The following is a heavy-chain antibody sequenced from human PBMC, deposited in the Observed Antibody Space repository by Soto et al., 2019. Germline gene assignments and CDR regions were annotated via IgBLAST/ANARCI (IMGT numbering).Heavy chain of an antibody. CDR3: ARAQLLPDDAFDA. CDR2: IKPDGSAT. CDR1: GFTFGSYW. J-gene: IGHJ3*01. Sequence: ESGGGLVQPGGSLRLSCAVSGFTFGSYWMNWVRLIPGKGLEWVAYIKPDGSATYYVDSVKGRFTISRDNAKNSLYLQMSGLRAEDTAVYYCARAQLLPDDAFDAWGRGTVVTVSS. D-gene: IGHD2-2*01. V-gene: IGHV3-7*04.